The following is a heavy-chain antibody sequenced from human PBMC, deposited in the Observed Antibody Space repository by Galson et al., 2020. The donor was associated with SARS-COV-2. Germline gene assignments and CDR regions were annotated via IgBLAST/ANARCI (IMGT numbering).Heavy chain of an antibody. CDR3: ATWGVVVITYAFDI. D-gene: IGHD3-22*01. V-gene: IGHV1-24*01. Sequence: ASVKVSCKLSGHTLTELSMHRVRQAPGKGLEWLGSFDPQYGETIYAQKSQGRVTITEDKPTETADLQLSSLRSDDTSVYYCATWGVVVITYAFDIWGQGTMVTVSS. CDR2: FDPQYGET. CDR1: GHTLTELS. J-gene: IGHJ3*02.